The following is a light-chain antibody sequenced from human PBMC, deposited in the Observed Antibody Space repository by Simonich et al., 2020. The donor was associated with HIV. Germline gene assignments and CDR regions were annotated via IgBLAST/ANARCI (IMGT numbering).Light chain of an antibody. Sequence: IVMTQSPDSLAVSLGGRATITCKSSQSVLYSSNNKNYLAWYQQKPGQPPKLLIYWASTRESGVPERFSGSGSGTDFTLTISSLQAEDVAVYYCQQYYSTPPTFGQGTKVEIK. CDR1: QSVLYSSNNKNY. V-gene: IGKV4-1*01. J-gene: IGKJ1*01. CDR2: WAS. CDR3: QQYYSTPPT.